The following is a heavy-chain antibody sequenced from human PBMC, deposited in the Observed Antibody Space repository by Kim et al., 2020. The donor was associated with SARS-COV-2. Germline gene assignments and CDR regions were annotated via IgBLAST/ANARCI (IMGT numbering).Heavy chain of an antibody. J-gene: IGHJ1*01. Sequence: SVKVSCKASGSTFSSYAFSWVRQAPGQGLEWMGRIAPVLTIPTYAQKFQGRITITADKTTTTVYMVLSSLRSDDTAVYFCARGRYADSSDGEHWGQGTLVTVSS. CDR1: GSTFSSYA. V-gene: IGHV1-69*04. D-gene: IGHD3-16*01. CDR2: IAPVLTIP. CDR3: ARGRYADSSDGEH.